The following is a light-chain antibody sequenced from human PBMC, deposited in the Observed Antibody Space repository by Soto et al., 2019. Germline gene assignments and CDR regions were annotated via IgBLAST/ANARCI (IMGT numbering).Light chain of an antibody. CDR2: LND. Sequence: QSVLTQPPSASGTPGQMVTISCAGSSSNIGSNYVHWYQQLPGTAPKLLIYLNDQRPSGVPDRFSGSKSGTSASLAISGLRSEDEADYFCAAWDGSLDGRFVFGAGTKVTVL. V-gene: IGLV1-47*02. CDR1: SSNIGSNY. J-gene: IGLJ1*01. CDR3: AAWDGSLDGRFV.